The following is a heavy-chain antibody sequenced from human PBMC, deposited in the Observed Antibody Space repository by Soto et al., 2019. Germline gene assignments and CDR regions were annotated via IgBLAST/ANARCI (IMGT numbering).Heavy chain of an antibody. D-gene: IGHD6-13*01. V-gene: IGHV1-69*13. CDR3: ARERIAAAGIFAY. CDR2: IIPIFGTA. CDR1: GGTFSSYA. Sequence: AVKVSCKASGGTFSSYAISWVRQAPGQGLEWMGGIIPIFGTANYAQKFQGRVTITADESTSTAYMELSSLRSEDTAVYYCARERIAAAGIFAYWGQGTLVTVSS. J-gene: IGHJ4*02.